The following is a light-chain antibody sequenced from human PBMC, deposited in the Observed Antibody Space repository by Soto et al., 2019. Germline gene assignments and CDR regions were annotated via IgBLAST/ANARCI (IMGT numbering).Light chain of an antibody. CDR2: RNS. V-gene: IGLV1-40*01. J-gene: IGLJ2*01. CDR1: SSNIGAGYD. CDR3: QSYDSSLSVV. Sequence: QAVVTQPPSVSGAPGQRVTISCTGSSSNIGAGYDVHWYQQLPGTAPKILIYRNSNRPSGVPDRFSGSKSGTSASLAITGLQAEDEADYYCQSYDSSLSVVFGGGTKLTVL.